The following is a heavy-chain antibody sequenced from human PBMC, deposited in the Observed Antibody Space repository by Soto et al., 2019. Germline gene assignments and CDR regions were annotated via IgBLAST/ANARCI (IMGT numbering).Heavy chain of an antibody. Sequence: LRLSCSASGFTFSSFAMSWVRQAPGKGLEWVSGIRRTGETTYYADSVKGRFTISRDNSKNTVSLEMNSLRTEDTAIYFCTNLYHGQGPADYWGQGTLVTVSS. CDR3: TNLYHGQGPADY. V-gene: IGHV3-23*01. D-gene: IGHD2-2*02. J-gene: IGHJ4*02. CDR1: GFTFSSFA. CDR2: IRRTGETT.